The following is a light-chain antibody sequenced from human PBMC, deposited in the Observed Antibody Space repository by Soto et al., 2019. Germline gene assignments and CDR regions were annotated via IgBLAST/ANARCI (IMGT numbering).Light chain of an antibody. CDR3: QHRSNWYT. CDR2: DAS. Sequence: EIVLTQSPATLSLSPGERATLSCRASQSVSSYLAWYQQKPGQAPRLLIYDASSRATGIPARFSGSGSGTDFTLTISSPEPEDFEVYYCQHRSNWYTFGQGTKLEIK. CDR1: QSVSSY. V-gene: IGKV3-11*01. J-gene: IGKJ2*01.